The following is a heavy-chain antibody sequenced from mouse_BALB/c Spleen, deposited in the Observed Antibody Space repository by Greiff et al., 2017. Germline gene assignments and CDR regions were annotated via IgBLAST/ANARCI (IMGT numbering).Heavy chain of an antibody. CDR1: GYTFSSYW. J-gene: IGHJ2*01. CDR2: ILPGSGST. CDR3: ARSVYDGYYGY. D-gene: IGHD2-3*01. Sequence: VQLQQSGAELMEPGASVKISCKATGYTFSSYWIEWVKQRPGHGLEWIGEILPGSGSTNYNEKFKGKATFTEDTSSNTAYMKLSSLTSEDSAVYYCARSVYDGYYGYWGQGTTLTVSS. V-gene: IGHV1-9*01.